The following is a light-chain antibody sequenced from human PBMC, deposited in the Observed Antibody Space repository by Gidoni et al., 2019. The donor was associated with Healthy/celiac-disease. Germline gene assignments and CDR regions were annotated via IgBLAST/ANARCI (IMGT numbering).Light chain of an antibody. J-gene: IGLJ2*01. Sequence: QSALTQPASVSGSPGPSITISCTGTSCDVGSYNLVSWYQQHPGKAPKLMIYEGSKRPSGVSNRFSGSKSGNTASLTISGLQAEDEADYYCCSYAGSSTFVVFGGGTKLTVL. V-gene: IGLV2-23*01. CDR3: CSYAGSSTFVV. CDR1: SCDVGSYNL. CDR2: EGS.